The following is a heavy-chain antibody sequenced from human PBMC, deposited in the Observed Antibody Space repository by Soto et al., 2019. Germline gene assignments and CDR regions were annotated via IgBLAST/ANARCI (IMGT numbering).Heavy chain of an antibody. CDR2: IHHDGST. CDR3: ATYDVGTFIQDY. D-gene: IGHD2-21*02. J-gene: IGHJ4*02. V-gene: IGHV4-34*01. Sequence: SETLSLTCAISGGSSSSHSKSWVRQPPGKGLEWIGEIHHDGSTNYNPSLKSRVTISENTSKNHFSLELSSVTAADTAVYYCATYDVGTFIQDYWGQGTLVTVSS. CDR1: GGSSSSHS.